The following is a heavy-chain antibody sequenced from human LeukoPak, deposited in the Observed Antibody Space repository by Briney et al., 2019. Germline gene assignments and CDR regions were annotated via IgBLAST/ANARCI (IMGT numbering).Heavy chain of an antibody. CDR1: GGSFSGYY. CDR3: ARDFYGPGY. J-gene: IGHJ4*02. Sequence: SETLSLTCAVYGGSFSGYYWSWIRQPPGKGLEWIGEINHSGSTNYNPSLKSRVTISVDTSKNQFSLKLSSVTAADTAVYYCARDFYGPGYWGQGTLVTVSS. V-gene: IGHV4-34*01. D-gene: IGHD4-17*01. CDR2: INHSGST.